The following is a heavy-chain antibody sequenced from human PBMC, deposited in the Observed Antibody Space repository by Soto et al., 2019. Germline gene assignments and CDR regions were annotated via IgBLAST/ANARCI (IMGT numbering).Heavy chain of an antibody. CDR2: IYYNENT. CDR1: CGSISSFY. CDR3: AAGYSNGFYIS. V-gene: IGHV4-59*01. Sequence: SETLSLTCTVSCGSISSFYWIWIRQPPGKGLEWIGYIYYNENTNYNPSLKSRVTISVDTSKNQFSLKLSSVTAADTAVFYCAAGYSNGFYISWGQGTLVTVSS. D-gene: IGHD6-19*01. J-gene: IGHJ5*02.